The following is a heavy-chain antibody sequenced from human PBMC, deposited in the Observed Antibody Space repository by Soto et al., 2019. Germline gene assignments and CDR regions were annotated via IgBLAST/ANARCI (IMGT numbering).Heavy chain of an antibody. CDR1: GFXFSTYA. V-gene: IGHV3-23*01. J-gene: IGHJ4*02. CDR3: AKSTPDAFCSSTVCSAHASNY. D-gene: IGHD2-2*01. Sequence: GGSLXLSCAASGFXFSTYAMNWVRQAPGKGLEWVSAISGSGASTYYADSVKGRFTISRDNSKNTLYLQMNILRVEDTAVYYCAKSTPDAFCSSTVCSAHASNYWGQGTLVTVSS. CDR2: ISGSGAST.